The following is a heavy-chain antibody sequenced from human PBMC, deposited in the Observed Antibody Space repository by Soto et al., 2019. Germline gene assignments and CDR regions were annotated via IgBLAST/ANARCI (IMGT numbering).Heavy chain of an antibody. D-gene: IGHD4-17*01. Sequence: QVQLVESGGGVVQPGRSLRLSCAASGFTFSSYAMHWVRQAPGKGLEWVAVISYDGSNKYYADAVKGRFTISRDNSKNTLYLQMNSLRAEDTAVYYCARGQGLPSDSWGQGTLVTVSS. CDR3: ARGQGLPSDS. CDR1: GFTFSSYA. CDR2: ISYDGSNK. V-gene: IGHV3-30-3*01. J-gene: IGHJ4*02.